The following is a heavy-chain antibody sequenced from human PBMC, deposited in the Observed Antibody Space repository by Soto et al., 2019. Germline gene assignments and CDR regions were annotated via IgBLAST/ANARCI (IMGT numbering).Heavy chain of an antibody. J-gene: IGHJ6*02. CDR1: GGSISSSNW. CDR3: AIDLAWIQPSPKLYGLDA. V-gene: IGHV4-4*02. Sequence: SEKLPHTCAVSGGSISSSNWWSWVRQPPGKGLEWIGEIYHSGSTNYHPPLKGRVTISVDKSKNQFSLKLSSVTAADTAVYYCAIDLAWIQPSPKLYGLDAWCQGTMVT. D-gene: IGHD5-18*01. CDR2: IYHSGST.